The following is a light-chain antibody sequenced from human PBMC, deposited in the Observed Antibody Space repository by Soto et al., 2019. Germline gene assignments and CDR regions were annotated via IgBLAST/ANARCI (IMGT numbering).Light chain of an antibody. V-gene: IGKV1-13*02. J-gene: IGKJ5*01. CDR1: QGISSA. CDR3: QQFNSYPT. Sequence: AIQLTQSPSSLSASVGDRVTITCRASQGISSALAWYQQKPGKAPKLLIYDASSLESGVPSRFSGSGSGTDFTLTSSSLQPEDCATYYCQQFNSYPTFGQGTRLEIK. CDR2: DAS.